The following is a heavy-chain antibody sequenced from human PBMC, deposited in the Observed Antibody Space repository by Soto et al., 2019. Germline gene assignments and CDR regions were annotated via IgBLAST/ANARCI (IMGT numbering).Heavy chain of an antibody. CDR2: IYPGDSDV. J-gene: IGHJ4*02. V-gene: IGHV5-51*01. CDR3: ARQWGSYTYLDY. Sequence: PGESLKISCKGSGYSFTSYWIAWVRQMPGQGLEWMGIIYPGDSDVTYSPSFQGQVTISADKSINTAYPQWSSLKASDTAMYYCARQWGSYTYLDYWGQGTLVTVSS. CDR1: GYSFTSYW. D-gene: IGHD1-26*01.